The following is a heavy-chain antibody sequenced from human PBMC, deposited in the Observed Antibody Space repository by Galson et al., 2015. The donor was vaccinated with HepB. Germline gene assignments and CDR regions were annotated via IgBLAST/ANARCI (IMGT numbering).Heavy chain of an antibody. CDR3: ARPVCKTTNCYWGDTFDT. J-gene: IGHJ3*02. CDR2: IYPADSGT. Sequence: QSGAEVKKPGESLKISCKASGYRFSDYWIGWVRQMPGKGLEWMGIIYPADSGTRYSPSFQGQVTISADKSIRTAYLQWGSLKASDTAIYYCARPVCKTTNCYWGDTFDTWGQGTMVTVSS. CDR1: GYRFSDYW. D-gene: IGHD2-2*01. V-gene: IGHV5-51*01.